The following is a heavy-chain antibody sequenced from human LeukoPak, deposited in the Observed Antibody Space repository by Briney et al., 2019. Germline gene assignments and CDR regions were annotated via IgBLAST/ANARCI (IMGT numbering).Heavy chain of an antibody. CDR2: MNPNSGNT. CDR3: ARARGYCSSTSCYKDYYYGMDV. Sequence: ASVKVSCKASGYTFTSYDINWLRQATGQGLEWMGWMNPNSGNTGYAQKFQGRVTMTRNTSISTAYMELSSLRSEDTAVYYCARARGYCSSTSCYKDYYYGMDVWGQGTTVTVSS. CDR1: GYTFTSYD. J-gene: IGHJ6*02. V-gene: IGHV1-8*01. D-gene: IGHD2-2*02.